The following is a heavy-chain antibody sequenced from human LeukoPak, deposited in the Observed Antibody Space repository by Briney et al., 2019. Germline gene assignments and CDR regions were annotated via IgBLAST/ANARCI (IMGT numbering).Heavy chain of an antibody. CDR2: IYSNGNT. J-gene: IGHJ4*02. CDR3: ARLGGATSPFGY. CDR1: GGSISSYY. Sequence: SETLSLACTVSGGSISSYYWTWIRQAAGKGLEWIGRIYSNGNTNYNPSPKSRVTMSVDTSKNQFSLNLSSVTAADTAIYYCARLGGATSPFGYWGQGTLVTVSS. V-gene: IGHV4-4*07. D-gene: IGHD1-26*01.